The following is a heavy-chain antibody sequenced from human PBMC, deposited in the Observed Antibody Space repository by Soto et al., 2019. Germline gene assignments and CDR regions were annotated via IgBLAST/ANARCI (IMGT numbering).Heavy chain of an antibody. CDR3: ARAYSSSWSTSPGYGMDV. CDR1: GYTFTVYY. Sequence: ASVKVSCKASGYTFTVYYMHWVRQAPGQGLEWMGWINPNSGGTNYAQKFQGWVTMTRDTSISTAYMELSRLRSDDTAVYYCARAYSSSWSTSPGYGMDVWGQGTTVTVSS. J-gene: IGHJ6*02. CDR2: INPNSGGT. V-gene: IGHV1-2*04. D-gene: IGHD6-13*01.